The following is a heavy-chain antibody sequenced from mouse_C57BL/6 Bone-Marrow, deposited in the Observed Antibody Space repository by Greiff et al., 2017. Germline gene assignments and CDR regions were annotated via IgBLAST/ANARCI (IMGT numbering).Heavy chain of an antibody. V-gene: IGHV5-12*01. CDR3: ERHERDSSGFAY. J-gene: IGHJ3*01. Sequence: EVQRVESGGGLVQPGGSLRLSCAASGFTFSDYYMYWVRQTPEKRLEWVAYISNGGGSTYYPDTVKGRFTISRDNAKNTLYLQMSRLKSEDTAMYYCERHERDSSGFAYWGQGTLVTVSA. D-gene: IGHD3-2*02. CDR1: GFTFSDYY. CDR2: ISNGGGST.